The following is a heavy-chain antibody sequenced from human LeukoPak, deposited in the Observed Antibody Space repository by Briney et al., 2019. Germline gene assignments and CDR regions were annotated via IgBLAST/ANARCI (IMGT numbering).Heavy chain of an antibody. J-gene: IGHJ3*02. CDR3: ARARDLLAFDI. D-gene: IGHD1-26*01. CDR2: INNVGSHI. CDR1: GFTFSSSA. Sequence: GGSLRLSCAASGFTFSSSAMNWVRQAPGKGLEWVSSINNVGSHIYYAGSVRGRFTISRDNAKNLLYLQMDSLRAEDTAVYYCARARDLLAFDIWGQGTMVSVSS. V-gene: IGHV3-21*01.